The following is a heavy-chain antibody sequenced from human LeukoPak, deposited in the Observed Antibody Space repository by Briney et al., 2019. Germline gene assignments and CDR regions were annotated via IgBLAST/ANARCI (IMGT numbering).Heavy chain of an antibody. CDR1: GGSIGSGGYS. Sequence: PSETLSLTCAVSGGSIGSGGYSWSWIRQPPGKGLEWIGYIYHGGSTYYNPSLKSRVTISVDRSKNQFSLKLSSVTAADTAVYYCARGIRADSSGYYPRFDPWGQGTLVTVSS. V-gene: IGHV4-30-2*01. CDR2: IYHGGST. CDR3: ARGIRADSSGYYPRFDP. J-gene: IGHJ5*02. D-gene: IGHD3-22*01.